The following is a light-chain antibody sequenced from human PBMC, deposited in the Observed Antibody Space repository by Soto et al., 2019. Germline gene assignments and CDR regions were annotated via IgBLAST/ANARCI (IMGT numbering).Light chain of an antibody. CDR2: GAS. CDR3: QQFGSSPIT. V-gene: IGKV3-20*01. Sequence: EIVLTQSPATLSLSPVERATLSCMASQSVRSSYLAWYQQKPGQAPRLLIYGASSRATGIPDRFSGSGSGTDFTLTISRLEPEDFAVYYCQQFGSSPITFGQGTRLEIK. J-gene: IGKJ5*01. CDR1: QSVRSSY.